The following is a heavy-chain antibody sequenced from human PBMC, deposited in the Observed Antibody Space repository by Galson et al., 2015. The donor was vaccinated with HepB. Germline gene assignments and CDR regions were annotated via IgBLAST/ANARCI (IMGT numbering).Heavy chain of an antibody. CDR3: ARGCPNFYYYYYMDV. Sequence: VSGGSISSGGYYWSWIRQHPGTGLEWIGYIYYSGSTYYNPSLKSRVTISVDTSKNQFSLKLSSVTAADTAVYYCARGCPNFYYYYYMDVWGKGTTVTVSS. V-gene: IGHV4-31*02. D-gene: IGHD2-15*01. CDR1: GGSISSGGYY. CDR2: IYYSGST. J-gene: IGHJ6*03.